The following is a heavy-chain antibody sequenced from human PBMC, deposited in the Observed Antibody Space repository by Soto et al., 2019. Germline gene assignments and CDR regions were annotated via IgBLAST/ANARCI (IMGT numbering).Heavy chain of an antibody. CDR3: AREGKSDLQFFQGHYYYYGMDV. Sequence: SETLSLTCTVSGGSISSGGYYWSWIRQHPGKGLEWIGYIYYSGSTYYNPSLKSRVTISVDTSKNQFSLKLSSVTAADTAVYYCAREGKSDLQFFQGHYYYYGMDVWGQGTTVTVS. J-gene: IGHJ6*02. CDR2: IYYSGST. D-gene: IGHD4-4*01. V-gene: IGHV4-31*03. CDR1: GGSISSGGYY.